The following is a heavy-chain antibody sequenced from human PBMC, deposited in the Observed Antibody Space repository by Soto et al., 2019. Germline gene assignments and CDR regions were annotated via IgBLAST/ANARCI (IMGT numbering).Heavy chain of an antibody. CDR3: AREMLDAFDI. CDR2: ISSSSSYI. Sequence: VQLVESGGGVVQPGRSLRLSCAASGFTFSSYSMNWVRQAPGKGLEWVSSISSSSSYIYYADSVKGRFTISRDNAKNPLYLQMNSLRAEDTAVYYCAREMLDAFDIWGQGTMVTVSS. J-gene: IGHJ3*02. V-gene: IGHV3-21*01. D-gene: IGHD2-8*01. CDR1: GFTFSSYS.